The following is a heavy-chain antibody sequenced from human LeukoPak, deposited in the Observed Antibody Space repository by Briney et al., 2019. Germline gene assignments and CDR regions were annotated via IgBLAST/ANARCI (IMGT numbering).Heavy chain of an antibody. Sequence: GGSLRLSCAASGFTFSSYAMHWVRQAPGKGLEWVAVISYDGSNKYYADSVKGRFTISRDNSKNTLYLQMNSLRAEDTAVYYCAKAPAPRGDYWGQGTLVTVSS. CDR3: AKAPAPRGDY. J-gene: IGHJ4*02. V-gene: IGHV3-30*04. D-gene: IGHD2-2*01. CDR1: GFTFSSYA. CDR2: ISYDGSNK.